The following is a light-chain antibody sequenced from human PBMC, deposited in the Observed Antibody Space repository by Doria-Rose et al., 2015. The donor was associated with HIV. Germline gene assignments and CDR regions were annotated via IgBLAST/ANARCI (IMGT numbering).Light chain of an antibody. CDR2: DGS. Sequence: TQSPGTLSLSPGERATLSCRASQSFSSTYLAWYQQKPGQAPSLLIYDGSTRATDIPDRFSASGSGTDSTLTINRLEPEDFALYYCHQYGTSWTFGQGTKVEI. CDR3: HQYGTSWT. CDR1: QSFSSTY. J-gene: IGKJ1*01. V-gene: IGKV3-20*01.